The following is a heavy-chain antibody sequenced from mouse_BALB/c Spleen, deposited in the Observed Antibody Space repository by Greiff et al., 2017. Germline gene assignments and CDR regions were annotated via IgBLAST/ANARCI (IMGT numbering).Heavy chain of an antibody. V-gene: IGHV5-17*02. CDR3: ARHYGYDDYAMDY. Sequence: VMLVESGGGLVQPGGSRKLSCAASGFTFSSFGMHWVRQAPEKGLEWVAYISSGSSTIYYADTVKGRFTISRDNPKNTLFLQMTSLRSEDTAMYYCARHYGYDDYAMDYWGQGTSVTVSS. CDR2: ISSGSSTI. CDR1: GFTFSSFG. J-gene: IGHJ4*01. D-gene: IGHD2-2*01.